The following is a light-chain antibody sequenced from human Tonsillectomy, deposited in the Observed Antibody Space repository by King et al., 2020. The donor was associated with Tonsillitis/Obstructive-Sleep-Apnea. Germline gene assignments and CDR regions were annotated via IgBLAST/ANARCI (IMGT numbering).Light chain of an antibody. Sequence: TGVPSRFSGTGSGTDFTFTISSLQPEDFATYYCQQVNSVARTVGQGTRLEI. V-gene: IGKV1-12*01. CDR3: QQVNSVART. J-gene: IGKJ5*01.